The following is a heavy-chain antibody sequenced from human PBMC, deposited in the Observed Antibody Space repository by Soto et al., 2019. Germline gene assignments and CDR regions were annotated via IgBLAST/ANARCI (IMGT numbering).Heavy chain of an antibody. CDR2: VYYSGTT. D-gene: IGHD4-17*01. J-gene: IGHJ4*02. CDR1: GGSVSYKTYY. V-gene: IGHV4-61*01. CDR3: ARTTAVPNTLRSRYFFDY. Sequence: SETLSLTCSVSGGSVSYKTYYWSWIRQPPGKRLEWIGYVYYSGTTNYNPSLKSRVTISVDLSKNRFSLRLSSVTTADTALYYCARTTAVPNTLRSRYFFDYWGQGTLVTVSS.